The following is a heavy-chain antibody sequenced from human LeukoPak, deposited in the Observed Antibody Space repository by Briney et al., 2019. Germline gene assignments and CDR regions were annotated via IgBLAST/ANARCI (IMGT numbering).Heavy chain of an antibody. Sequence: GGSLRLSRAASGLTFSSYAMGLVRHAARDGLGLVLAIRGGGGSTYHAVSVKCRFTIPRHNSQQTLYLQMNSVRGEDRAVYYCAKDVLLPMVRGVRGYLEYWGQGTLVTVSS. CDR1: GLTFSSYA. J-gene: IGHJ4*02. V-gene: IGHV3-23*01. D-gene: IGHD3-10*01. CDR3: AKDVLLPMVRGVRGYLEY. CDR2: IRGGGGST.